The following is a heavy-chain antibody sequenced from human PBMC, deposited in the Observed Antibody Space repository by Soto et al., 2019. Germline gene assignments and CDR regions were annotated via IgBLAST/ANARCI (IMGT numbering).Heavy chain of an antibody. CDR1: GGSISSYY. Sequence: QVQLQESGPGLVKPSETLSLTCTVSGGSISSYYWCWIRQPPGKGLEWIGYIYYTGRTDYNPSLKSRVTISVDTSKNHFSLKLSSVTAAHTGVYYCARRYGDQFDYWGQGTLVTVS. J-gene: IGHJ4*02. CDR3: ARRYGDQFDY. V-gene: IGHV4-59*01. CDR2: IYYTGRT. D-gene: IGHD4-17*01.